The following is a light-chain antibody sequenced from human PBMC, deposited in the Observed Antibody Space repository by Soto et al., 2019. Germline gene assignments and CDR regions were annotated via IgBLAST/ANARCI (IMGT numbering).Light chain of an antibody. CDR2: EVT. V-gene: IGLV2-14*01. J-gene: IGLJ1*01. CDR1: SNDVGGYDY. CDR3: SSYSGTNNYV. Sequence: QSALTQPASVSGSPGQSITISCSGTSNDVGGYDYVSWYQQHPGKAPKLVIYEVTNRPSWVSNRFSGSKSGNTASLTVSGLQAEDEADYYCSSYSGTNNYVFGTGTKVTVL.